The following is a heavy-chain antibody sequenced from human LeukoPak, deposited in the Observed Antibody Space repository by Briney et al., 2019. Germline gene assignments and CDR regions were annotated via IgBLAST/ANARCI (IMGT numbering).Heavy chain of an antibody. CDR3: AKCLDYYDSSGYFYYYYMDV. Sequence: GGSLRLSCAASGFTFSSYAMSWVRQAPGKGLEWVSAISGSGGSTYYADSVKGRFTISRDNSKNTLFLQMNSLRAEDTAVYYCAKCLDYYDSSGYFYYYYMDVWGKGTTVTVSS. V-gene: IGHV3-23*01. CDR1: GFTFSSYA. CDR2: ISGSGGST. J-gene: IGHJ6*03. D-gene: IGHD3-22*01.